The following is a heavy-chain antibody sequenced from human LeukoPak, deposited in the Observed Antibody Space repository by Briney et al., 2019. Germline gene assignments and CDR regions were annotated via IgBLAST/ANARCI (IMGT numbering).Heavy chain of an antibody. D-gene: IGHD3-22*01. CDR3: ARGDDSSGYYFY. Sequence: GGSLRLSCAASGFTCSSYEMNWVRQAPGKGLEWVSYISSSGSTIYYADSVKGRFTISRDNAKNSLYLQVNSLRAEDTAVYYCARGDDSSGYYFYWGQGTLVTVSS. V-gene: IGHV3-48*03. CDR1: GFTCSSYE. CDR2: ISSSGSTI. J-gene: IGHJ4*02.